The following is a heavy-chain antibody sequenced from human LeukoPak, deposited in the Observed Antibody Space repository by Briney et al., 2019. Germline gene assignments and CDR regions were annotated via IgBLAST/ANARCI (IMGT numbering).Heavy chain of an antibody. J-gene: IGHJ4*02. V-gene: IGHV1-18*01. Sequence: ASVKVSCKASGYTFITYGINWVRQAPGQGPEWMGWINPYNGNTKYAQKFQGRVTMTTDTSTSTAYMEVRSLRSDDTAVYYCARDLTIAAAGTYGYWGQGTLVAVSS. CDR2: INPYNGNT. D-gene: IGHD6-13*01. CDR3: ARDLTIAAAGTYGY. CDR1: GYTFITYG.